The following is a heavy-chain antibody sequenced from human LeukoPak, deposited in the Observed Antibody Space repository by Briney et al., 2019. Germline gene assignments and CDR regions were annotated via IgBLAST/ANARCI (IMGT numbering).Heavy chain of an antibody. Sequence: GGSLRLSCTTSGLSFSSYWMSWVRQAPGKGLEWVANIKQDGSERYYVDSVKGRFTISRDNAKNSLSLQMNNLRVEDTAVYYCARAGSHWHYVYWGQGTVVTVSS. J-gene: IGHJ4*02. D-gene: IGHD3-10*01. CDR2: IKQDGSER. CDR3: ARAGSHWHYVY. CDR1: GLSFSSYW. V-gene: IGHV3-7*01.